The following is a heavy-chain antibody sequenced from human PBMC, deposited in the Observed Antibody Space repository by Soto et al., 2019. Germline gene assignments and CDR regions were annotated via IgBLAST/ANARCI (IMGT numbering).Heavy chain of an antibody. D-gene: IGHD6-25*01. CDR2: IYYSGST. J-gene: IGHJ4*02. CDR3: ARHEAGWYFDS. Sequence: QLQLQESGPGLVKPSETLSLTCTVSRGSISSGTNYWAWIRPPPGKGLEWIANIYYSGSTFYNPSLKRRVTISLDTSKNQFSLKLRSVTAADTAVYYCARHEAGWYFDSWGQGTLVTVSS. V-gene: IGHV4-39*01. CDR1: RGSISSGTNY.